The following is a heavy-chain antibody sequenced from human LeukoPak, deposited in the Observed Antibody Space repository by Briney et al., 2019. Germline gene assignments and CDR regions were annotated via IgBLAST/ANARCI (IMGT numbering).Heavy chain of an antibody. CDR2: IVGGDGGT. CDR1: GFPISTNG. CDR3: ARGRPYCSGGSCHVYNDY. V-gene: IGHV3-23*01. J-gene: IGHJ4*02. Sequence: GGSLRLSCAASGFPISTNGMSWVRQAPGKGLEWVSGIVGGDGGTYYADSVKGRFIISRDNSKNTLYVQMNSLRAEDTAVYYCARGRPYCSGGSCHVYNDYWGQGTLVTVSS. D-gene: IGHD2-15*01.